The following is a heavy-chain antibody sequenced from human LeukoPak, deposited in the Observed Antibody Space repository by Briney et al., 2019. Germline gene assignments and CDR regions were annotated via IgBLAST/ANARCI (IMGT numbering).Heavy chain of an antibody. CDR1: GYTFTDFG. CDR2: ISPYNRDT. CDR3: SRDQWLARADY. V-gene: IGHV1-18*01. D-gene: IGHD6-19*01. Sequence: GASVKVSCKASGYTFTDFGISWVRQAPGQGLEWMGWISPYNRDTNYAQNLQGRVTMTTDTSTNTAYLELRSLRSDDTAVYYCSRDQWLARADYWGQGTLVTVSS. J-gene: IGHJ4*02.